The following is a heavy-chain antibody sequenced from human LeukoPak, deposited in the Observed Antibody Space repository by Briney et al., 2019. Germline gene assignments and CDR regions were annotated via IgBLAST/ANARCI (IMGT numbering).Heavy chain of an antibody. CDR2: IYYSGST. CDR3: ARRMETIFGVVTDAFDI. CDR1: GASISSYY. V-gene: IGHV4-59*01. Sequence: SETLSLTCTVSGASISSYYWSWIRQPPGKGLEWIGYIYYSGSTNYNPSLKSRVTISVDTSKNQFSLKLSSVTAADTAVYYCARRMETIFGVVTDAFDIWGQGTMVTVSS. J-gene: IGHJ3*02. D-gene: IGHD3-3*01.